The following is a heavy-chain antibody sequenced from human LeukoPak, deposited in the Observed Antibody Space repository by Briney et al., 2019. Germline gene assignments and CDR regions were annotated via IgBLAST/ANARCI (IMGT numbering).Heavy chain of an antibody. CDR3: ARGSGYSSGWYIWYFDY. D-gene: IGHD6-19*01. Sequence: KPSETLSLTCAVYGGSFSGYYWSWIRQPPGKGLEWIGEINHSGSTNYNPSLKSRVTISVDTSKNQFSLKLSSVTAADTAVYYCARGSGYSSGWYIWYFDYWGQGTLVTVSS. CDR2: INHSGST. CDR1: GGSFSGYY. J-gene: IGHJ4*02. V-gene: IGHV4-34*01.